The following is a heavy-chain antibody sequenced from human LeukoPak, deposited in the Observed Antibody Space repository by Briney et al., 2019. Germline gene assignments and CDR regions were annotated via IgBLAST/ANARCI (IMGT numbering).Heavy chain of an antibody. J-gene: IGHJ3*02. CDR1: GYTFTTYY. V-gene: IGHV1-46*01. CDR2: INPSGGST. Sequence: ASVKVSCKASGYTFTTYYIHWVRQAPGQGLEWMALINPSGGSTHYAQKFQGRVTVTRDTSTSTVYMELTSLRFEDTAVYYCACLPYAFDIWGQGTMVTVSS. CDR3: ACLPYAFDI.